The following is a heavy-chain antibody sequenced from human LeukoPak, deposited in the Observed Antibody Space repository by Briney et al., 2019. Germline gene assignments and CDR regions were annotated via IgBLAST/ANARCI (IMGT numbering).Heavy chain of an antibody. V-gene: IGHV1-2*02. CDR2: INPKSGDT. D-gene: IGHD3-22*01. J-gene: IGHJ4*02. Sequence: ASVKVSCKASGYTFTDYFIHWVRQAPGQGGERMGWINPKSGDTKYRQKFRGRVTVTRDTSITTAYMELSRLTSDDTAIYHCARVVYDSSGYYLGYWGQGTLVTVSS. CDR3: ARVVYDSSGYYLGY. CDR1: GYTFTDYF.